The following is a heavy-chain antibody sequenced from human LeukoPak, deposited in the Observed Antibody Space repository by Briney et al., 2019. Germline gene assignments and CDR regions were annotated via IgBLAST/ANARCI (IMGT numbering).Heavy chain of an antibody. J-gene: IGHJ5*02. Sequence: SETLSLTCTVSGGSISSYYWSWIRQPPGKGLEWIGYIYYSGSTIYNPSLKSRVTISVDTSKNQFSLKLSSVTAADTAVYYCASGYCSSTSCLFDPWGQGTLVTVSS. V-gene: IGHV4-59*01. CDR1: GGSISSYY. CDR2: IYYSGST. CDR3: ASGYCSSTSCLFDP. D-gene: IGHD2-2*03.